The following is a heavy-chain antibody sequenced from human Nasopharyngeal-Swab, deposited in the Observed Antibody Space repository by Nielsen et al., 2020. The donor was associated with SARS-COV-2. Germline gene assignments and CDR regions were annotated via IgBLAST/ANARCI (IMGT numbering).Heavy chain of an antibody. D-gene: IGHD4-17*01. CDR3: ARGRDYGDYVDYFDY. Sequence: WIRQPPGKGLEWIGEINHSGSTNYNPSLKSRVTISVDTSKNQFSLKLSSVTAADTAVYYCARGRDYGDYVDYFDYWGQGNLVTVSS. V-gene: IGHV4-34*01. J-gene: IGHJ4*02. CDR2: INHSGST.